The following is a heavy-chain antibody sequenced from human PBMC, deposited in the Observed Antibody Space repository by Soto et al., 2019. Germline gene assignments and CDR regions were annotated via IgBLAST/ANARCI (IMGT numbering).Heavy chain of an antibody. CDR2: INAANDHT. J-gene: IGHJ1*01. Sequence: QVQLVQSGTEVKKPGASVKLSCKASGHTCTDYAMHGVRQAPGQSPEWMGWINAANDHTKFSQKFQVRVTMTRDTSACTVYIEVKSPRSEDTAVYYCARPPLSGDYVYPFQHWGQGTLVIVSS. D-gene: IGHD4-17*01. V-gene: IGHV1-3*01. CDR3: ARPPLSGDYVYPFQH. CDR1: GHTCTDYA.